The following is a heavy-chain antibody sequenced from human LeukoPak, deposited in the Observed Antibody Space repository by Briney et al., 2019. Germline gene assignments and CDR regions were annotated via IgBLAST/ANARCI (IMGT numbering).Heavy chain of an antibody. CDR1: GGSISSGGYS. CDR3: ARWVTTEYYFDY. D-gene: IGHD4-17*01. Sequence: PSQTLSLTCAVSGGSISSGGYSWSWIRQPPGKGLEWIGYIYHSGSTYYNPSLKSRVTISVDRSKNRFSLKLSSVTAADTAVYYCARWVTTEYYFDYWGQGTLVTVSS. CDR2: IYHSGST. J-gene: IGHJ4*02. V-gene: IGHV4-30-2*01.